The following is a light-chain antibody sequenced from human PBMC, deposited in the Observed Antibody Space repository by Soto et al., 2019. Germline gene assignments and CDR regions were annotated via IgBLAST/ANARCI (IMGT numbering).Light chain of an antibody. J-gene: IGLJ3*02. CDR3: SSYTTTSTLV. Sequence: QSALTQPASVSGSPGQSTTISCTGTNRDVGSYNLVSWYQQRPGEAPKLIISEVRNRPSGISYRFTGSKSGNTASLTISGLQAEDEADYYCSSYTTTSTLVFGGGTKVTVL. CDR2: EVR. V-gene: IGLV2-14*01. CDR1: NRDVGSYNL.